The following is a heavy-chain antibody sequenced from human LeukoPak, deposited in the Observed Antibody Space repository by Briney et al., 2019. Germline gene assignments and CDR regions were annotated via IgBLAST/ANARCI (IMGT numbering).Heavy chain of an antibody. D-gene: IGHD6-13*01. CDR1: GGSISSSSYY. J-gene: IGHJ4*02. CDR2: IFYSGST. V-gene: IGHV4-39*07. Sequence: SETLSLTCTVSGGSISSSSYYWGWIRQPPGKGLEWIGSIFYSGSTYYSPSLKSRVTRSIDTSKNQFSLKLTSVTAADTAVYYCARERIAAAGSVDYWGQGTLVTVSS. CDR3: ARERIAAAGSVDY.